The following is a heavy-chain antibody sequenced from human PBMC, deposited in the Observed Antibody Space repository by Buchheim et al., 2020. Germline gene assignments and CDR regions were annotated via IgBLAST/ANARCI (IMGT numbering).Heavy chain of an antibody. Sequence: EVQLVESGGGLVQPGGSLRLSCAASGFTFSSYDMHWVRQATGKGLEWVSAIGTAGDTYYPGSVKGRFTISRENAKNSLYLQMNSLRAGDTAVYYCARGGGYCSSTSCYQWFDPWGQGTL. CDR3: ARGGGYCSSTSCYQWFDP. D-gene: IGHD2-2*01. V-gene: IGHV3-13*04. CDR1: GFTFSSYD. J-gene: IGHJ5*02. CDR2: IGTAGDT.